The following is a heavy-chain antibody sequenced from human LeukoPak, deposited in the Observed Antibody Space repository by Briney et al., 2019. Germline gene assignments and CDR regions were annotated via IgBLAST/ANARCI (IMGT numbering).Heavy chain of an antibody. CDR1: GGSISSSNYY. D-gene: IGHD5-24*01. V-gene: IGHV4-39*01. Sequence: SETLSLTCTVSGGSISSSNYYWGWVRQPPGKGLEWIGSIYYSGSTYYSPSLKSRVTISVDTSKNQFSLKLSSVTAADTAVYYCARIIEMATIFAPFDPWGQGTLVTVSS. J-gene: IGHJ5*02. CDR3: ARIIEMATIFAPFDP. CDR2: IYYSGST.